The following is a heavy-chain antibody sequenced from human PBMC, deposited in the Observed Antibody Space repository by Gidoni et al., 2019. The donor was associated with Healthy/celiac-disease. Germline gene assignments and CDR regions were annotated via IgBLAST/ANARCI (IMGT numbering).Heavy chain of an antibody. CDR3: ARDYDSSGYLSGTSDY. CDR1: GFTFSSYA. J-gene: IGHJ4*02. Sequence: EVQLVESGGGLVQPGGSLRLSCAASGFTFSSYAMHWVRQAPGKGLEYVSAISSNGGSTYYANSVKGRFTISRDNSKNTLYLQMGSLRAEDMAVYYCARDYDSSGYLSGTSDYWGQGTLVTVSS. D-gene: IGHD3-22*01. V-gene: IGHV3-64*01. CDR2: ISSNGGST.